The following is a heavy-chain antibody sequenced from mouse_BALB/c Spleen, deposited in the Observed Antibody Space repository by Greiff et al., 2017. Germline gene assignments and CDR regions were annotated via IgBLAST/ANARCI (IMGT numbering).Heavy chain of an antibody. D-gene: IGHD1-1*01. CDR3: TRDCVSSSHWYIDV. Sequence: EVQLVESGGGLVKPGGSLKLSCAASGFTFSSYTMSWVRQTPEKRLEWVATISSGGSYTYYPDSVKGRFTISRDNAKNTLYLQMSSLKSEDTAMYYCTRDCVSSSHWYIDVWGEGTTVTVSS. CDR2: ISSGGSYT. V-gene: IGHV5-6-4*01. CDR1: GFTFSSYT. J-gene: IGHJ1*01.